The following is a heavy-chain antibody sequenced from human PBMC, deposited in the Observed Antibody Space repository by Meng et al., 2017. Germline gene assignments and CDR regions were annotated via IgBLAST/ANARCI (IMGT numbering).Heavy chain of an antibody. D-gene: IGHD3-10*01. Sequence: SVKVSCKASGGTFSSYAISWVRQAPGQGLEWMGGIIPIFGTANYAQKFQGRVTITTDESTSTAYMELSSLRSEDTAVYYCAREAPYYYGSGSYYPPNYYYYGMDVWGQGTTVTVSS. CDR2: IIPIFGTA. J-gene: IGHJ6*02. V-gene: IGHV1-69*05. CDR1: GGTFSSYA. CDR3: AREAPYYYGSGSYYPPNYYYYGMDV.